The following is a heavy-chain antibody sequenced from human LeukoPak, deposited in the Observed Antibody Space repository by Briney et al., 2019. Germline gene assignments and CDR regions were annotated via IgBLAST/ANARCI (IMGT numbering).Heavy chain of an antibody. CDR2: IKQDGNEK. J-gene: IGHJ3*02. CDR1: GFTFSSYW. D-gene: IGHD2-2*01. Sequence: GGSLRLSCAASGFTFSSYWMSWVRQAPGKGLEWEAHIKQDGNEKYYVDSVKGRFTISRDNSKNTLYLQMNSLRAEDTAVYYCARDTSLNAFDIWGQGTMVTVSS. CDR3: ARDTSLNAFDI. V-gene: IGHV3-7*01.